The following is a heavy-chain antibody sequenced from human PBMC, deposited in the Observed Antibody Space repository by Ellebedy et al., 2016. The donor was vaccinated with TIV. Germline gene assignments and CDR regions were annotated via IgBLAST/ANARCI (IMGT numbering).Heavy chain of an antibody. Sequence: PGGSLRLSCAVSGFTFSSYEMNWVRQAPGKGLEWVSYISGSASVTAYADSVKGRFTISRDNARTSLYLQMNSLRVDDTAMYYCAMSYGARTSGPWGQGTLVTVSS. CDR2: ISGSASVT. D-gene: IGHD3-16*01. CDR1: GFTFSSYE. J-gene: IGHJ5*02. V-gene: IGHV3-48*03. CDR3: AMSYGARTSGP.